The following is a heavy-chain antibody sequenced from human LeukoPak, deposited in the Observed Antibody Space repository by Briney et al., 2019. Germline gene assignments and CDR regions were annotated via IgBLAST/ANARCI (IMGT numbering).Heavy chain of an antibody. CDR1: GYTFTGYY. J-gene: IGHJ6*04. CDR2: INPSGGST. D-gene: IGHD2-2*01. Sequence: ASVKVSCKASGYTFTGYYMHWVRQAPGQGLEWMGIINPSGGSTSYAQKFQGRVTMTRDTSTSTVYMELSSLRSEDTAVYYCARVLGYCSSTSCYGGVYYGMDVWGKGTTVTVSS. CDR3: ARVLGYCSSTSCYGGVYYGMDV. V-gene: IGHV1-46*01.